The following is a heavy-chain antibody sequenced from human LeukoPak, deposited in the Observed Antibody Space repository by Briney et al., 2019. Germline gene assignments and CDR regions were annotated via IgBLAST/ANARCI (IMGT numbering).Heavy chain of an antibody. Sequence: GRSLRLSCVASGFTFSSHGMHWVRQAPGKGLEWVAVISYDGSNKYYADSVKGRFTISRDNSKNTLYLQMNSLRAEDTAIYYCTKEAWDVVVTPFDAFDIWGQGTMVTVSS. D-gene: IGHD2-21*02. J-gene: IGHJ3*02. CDR1: GFTFSSHG. CDR2: ISYDGSNK. V-gene: IGHV3-30*18. CDR3: TKEAWDVVVTPFDAFDI.